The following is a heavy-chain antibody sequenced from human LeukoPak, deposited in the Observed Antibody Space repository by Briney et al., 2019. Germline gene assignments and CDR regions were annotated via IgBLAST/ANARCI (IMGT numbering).Heavy chain of an antibody. D-gene: IGHD2-15*01. Sequence: PGGSLRLSCAASGFTFSSYAMTWVRQAPGKGLEWVSVIYSGGSTYYADSVKGRFTISRDNSKNTLYLQMNSLRAEDTAAYYCARDLPICSGGSCYTGPFDYWGQGTLVTVSS. CDR1: GFTFSSYA. CDR2: IYSGGST. CDR3: ARDLPICSGGSCYTGPFDY. J-gene: IGHJ4*02. V-gene: IGHV3-53*01.